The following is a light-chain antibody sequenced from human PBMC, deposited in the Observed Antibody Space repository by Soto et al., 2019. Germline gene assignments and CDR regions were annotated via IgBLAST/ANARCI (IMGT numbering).Light chain of an antibody. Sequence: QSALTQPASVSGSPGQSITISCTGTSSDVGSSNLVSWYQQHPGKAPKLMIYEGSKRPSGVSDRFSGSKTGNTASLTISGLQAEDEGDYYSCSYAGSSTWVFGGGTKVTVL. CDR1: SSDVGSSNL. J-gene: IGLJ3*02. CDR3: CSYAGSSTWV. CDR2: EGS. V-gene: IGLV2-23*01.